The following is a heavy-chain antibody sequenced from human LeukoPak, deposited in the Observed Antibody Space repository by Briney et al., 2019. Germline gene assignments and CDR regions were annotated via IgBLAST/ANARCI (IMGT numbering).Heavy chain of an antibody. V-gene: IGHV3-74*01. D-gene: IGHD3-22*01. J-gene: IGHJ6*02. Sequence: GGSLRLSCAASGFTFSSYSMNWVRQAPGKGLVWVSRINTDGSSTNYADSVKGRFTISRDNAKNSLYLQMNSLRAEDTAVYYCARDPDSSGYYPIYYYGMDVWGQGTTVTVSS. CDR2: INTDGSST. CDR1: GFTFSSYS. CDR3: ARDPDSSGYYPIYYYGMDV.